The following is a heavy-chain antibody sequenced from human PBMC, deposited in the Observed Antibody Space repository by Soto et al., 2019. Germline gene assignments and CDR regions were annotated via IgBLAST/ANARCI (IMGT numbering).Heavy chain of an antibody. CDR2: IYYSGST. V-gene: IGHV4-59*01. D-gene: IGHD2-15*01. Sequence: SETLSLTCTVSGGSISSYYWSWIRQPPGKGLEWIGYIYYSGSTNYNPSLKSRVTISVDTSKNQFSLKLSSVTAADTAVYYCARCDHGCSGGSCYSCDGGLDYWGQGTLVTVSS. CDR1: GGSISSYY. J-gene: IGHJ4*02. CDR3: ARCDHGCSGGSCYSCDGGLDY.